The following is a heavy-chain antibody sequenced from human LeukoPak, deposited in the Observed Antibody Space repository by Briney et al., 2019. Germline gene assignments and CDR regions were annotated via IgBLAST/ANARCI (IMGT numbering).Heavy chain of an antibody. J-gene: IGHJ4*02. V-gene: IGHV1-69*05. Sequence: ASVKVSCKASGGTFSSYAISWVRQAPGQGLEWMGGIIPIFGTANYAQKFQGRVTMTRDTSTSTVYMELSSLRSEDTAVYYCARTKRGYSGYDFDYWGQGTLVTVSS. CDR3: ARTKRGYSGYDFDY. CDR2: IIPIFGTA. D-gene: IGHD5-12*01. CDR1: GGTFSSYA.